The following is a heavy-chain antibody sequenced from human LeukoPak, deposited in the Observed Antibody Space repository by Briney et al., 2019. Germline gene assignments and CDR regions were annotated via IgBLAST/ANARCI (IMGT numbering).Heavy chain of an antibody. CDR2: ISAYNGNT. J-gene: IGHJ4*02. CDR3: ARDPGTYYYDSSGYYYY. CDR1: GYTFTSYD. Sequence: GASVKVSCKASGYTFTSYDINWVRQAPGQGLEWMGWISAYNGNTNYAQKLQGRVTMTTDTSTSTAYMELRSLRSDDTAVYYCARDPGTYYYDSSGYYYYWGQGTLVTVSS. D-gene: IGHD3-22*01. V-gene: IGHV1-18*01.